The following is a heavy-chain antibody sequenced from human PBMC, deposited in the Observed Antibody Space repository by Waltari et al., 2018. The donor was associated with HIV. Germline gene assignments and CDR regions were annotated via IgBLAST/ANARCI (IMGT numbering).Heavy chain of an antibody. D-gene: IGHD3-3*01. V-gene: IGHV3-7*01. Sequence: EVQLVESGGGLVQPGGSLRLSCAASGFTFSNCWMGWVRQAPGGGLECVANIKEGGSEKYYVDSVKGRFTISRDNAKNSLYLQMNSLRAEDTAVYYCARDTNYTPYGMDVWGQGTTVTVSS. CDR2: IKEGGSEK. J-gene: IGHJ6*02. CDR3: ARDTNYTPYGMDV. CDR1: GFTFSNCW.